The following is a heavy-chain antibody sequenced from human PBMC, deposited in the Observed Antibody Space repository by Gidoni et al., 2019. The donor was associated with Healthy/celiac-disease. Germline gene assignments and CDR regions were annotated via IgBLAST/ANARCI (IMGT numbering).Heavy chain of an antibody. CDR2: IIPIFGTA. Sequence: QVQLVQSGAEVKKPGSSVKVSCKASGGTFSSYAISWVRQAPGQGLEWMGGIIPIFGTANYAQKFQGRVTITADESTSTAYMELSSLRSEDTAVYYCARPLDIVVVPDAIRFRTMEYYYYYGMDVWGQGTTVTVSS. CDR1: GGTFSSYA. D-gene: IGHD2-2*02. J-gene: IGHJ6*02. V-gene: IGHV1-69*01. CDR3: ARPLDIVVVPDAIRFRTMEYYYYYGMDV.